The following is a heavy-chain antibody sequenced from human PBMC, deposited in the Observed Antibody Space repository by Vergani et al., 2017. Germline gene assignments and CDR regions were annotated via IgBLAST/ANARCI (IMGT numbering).Heavy chain of an antibody. V-gene: IGHV3-73*02. CDR3: FYDFWAGYDSGDV. CDR2: IRDKAYNYAA. J-gene: IGHJ6*04. CDR1: GLTFSDSA. Sequence: EVHLVESGGGLVQPGESLKLSCATSGLTFSDSAIHWVRQTSGKGLEWIGRIRDKAYNYAAVYAVSVKGRFTISRDDSKKTAYLQMNGLKTEDTAVYYCFYDFWAGYDSGDVWGKGTTGTVSS. D-gene: IGHD3/OR15-3a*01.